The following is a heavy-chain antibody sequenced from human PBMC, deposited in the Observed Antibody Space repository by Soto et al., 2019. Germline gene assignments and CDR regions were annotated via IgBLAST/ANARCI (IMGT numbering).Heavy chain of an antibody. J-gene: IGHJ4*01. V-gene: IGHV4-34*01. CDR1: GGSFSGYY. Sequence: PSETLSLTCAVYGGSFSGYYCSWIRQPPGKGLDWIGEINHSGSANYNPSLKSRVTMSIDTSKNQFSLKLSSVTAADTAVYYCAVHYYDSSGILGDYWGQGTLVTVSS. CDR2: INHSGSA. CDR3: AVHYYDSSGILGDY. D-gene: IGHD3-22*01.